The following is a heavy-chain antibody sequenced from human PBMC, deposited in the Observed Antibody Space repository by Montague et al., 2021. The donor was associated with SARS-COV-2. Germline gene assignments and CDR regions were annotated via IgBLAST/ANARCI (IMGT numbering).Heavy chain of an antibody. Sequence: QSGAEVKKSGDSLKISCKGSGYNFTTNWIGWVRQMPGKGLEFMGSIFLDDSDVRYSPSFQGHVTISADKSITTAYLQWSSLKAPDTAIYYCARLRLALLAPPGPFDSWGQGTPVIV. CDR3: ARLRLALLAPPGPFDS. CDR2: IFLDDSDV. V-gene: IGHV5-51*01. D-gene: IGHD6-6*01. J-gene: IGHJ4*02. CDR1: GYNFTTNW.